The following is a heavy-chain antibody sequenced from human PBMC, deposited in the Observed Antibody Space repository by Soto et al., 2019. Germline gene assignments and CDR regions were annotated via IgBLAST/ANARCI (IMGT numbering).Heavy chain of an antibody. J-gene: IGHJ3*02. V-gene: IGHV5-51*01. CDR1: GYSFTSYW. CDR2: IYPGDSDT. Sequence: GDSLKISCKCSGYSFTSYWIGWVRQMPGKGLEWMGIIYPGDSDTRYSPSFQGQVTISADKSISTAYLQGSSLKASDTAMYYCARAPFTYDYDSSGSDDAFDIWGKGTMVTV. D-gene: IGHD3-22*01. CDR3: ARAPFTYDYDSSGSDDAFDI.